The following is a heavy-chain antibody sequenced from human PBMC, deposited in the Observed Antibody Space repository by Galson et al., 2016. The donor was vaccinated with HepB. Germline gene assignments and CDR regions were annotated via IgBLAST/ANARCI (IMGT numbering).Heavy chain of an antibody. CDR2: VYYSGST. J-gene: IGHJ4*02. V-gene: IGHV4-39*01. CDR1: GGSINIISFY. D-gene: IGHD6-19*01. Sequence: ETLSLTCTVSGGSINIISFYWDWIRQPPGKGLEWIGSVYYSGSTNYNPSLKSRVTISEDTAKNQFSLKWNSVTAADTAVYFCARRHYSGWYNYFDFWGQGTLVTVSS. CDR3: ARRHYSGWYNYFDF.